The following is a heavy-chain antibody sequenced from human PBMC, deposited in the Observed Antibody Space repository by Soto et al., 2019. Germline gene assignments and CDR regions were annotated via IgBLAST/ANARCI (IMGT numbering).Heavy chain of an antibody. CDR3: ARGWAVAEYYYYYGMDV. Sequence: ASVKVSCKASGYTFTSYGISWVRQAPGQGLEWMGWISAYNGNTNYAQKLQGRVTMTTDTSTSTAYMELRSLRSDDTAVYYCARGWAVAEYYYYYGMDVWGQGTTVTVSS. CDR1: GYTFTSYG. CDR2: ISAYNGNT. J-gene: IGHJ6*02. D-gene: IGHD6-19*01. V-gene: IGHV1-18*04.